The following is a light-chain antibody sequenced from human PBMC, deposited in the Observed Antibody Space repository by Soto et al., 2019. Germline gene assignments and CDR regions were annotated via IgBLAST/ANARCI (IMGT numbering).Light chain of an antibody. Sequence: QSVLTQPPSVSGAPGQNVTISCTGRSSNIGTGYDVQWYRQLPGTAPKLLIFTNVNRPSGVPDRFSGSKSGTSASLAIAGLQAEDEADYYCATWDSSLRAYVFGTGTKLTVL. CDR2: TNV. J-gene: IGLJ1*01. V-gene: IGLV1-40*01. CDR3: ATWDSSLRAYV. CDR1: SSNIGTGYD.